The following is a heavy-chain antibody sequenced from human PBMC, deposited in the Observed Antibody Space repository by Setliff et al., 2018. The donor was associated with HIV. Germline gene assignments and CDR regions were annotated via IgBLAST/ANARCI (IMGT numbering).Heavy chain of an antibody. D-gene: IGHD6-6*01. J-gene: IGHJ6*02. CDR1: GYSLTSGYY. V-gene: IGHV4-38-2*01. CDR2: IHDSGRT. CDR3: ARGFGSTWSNLDYYSGMDV. Sequence: PSETLSLTCGVSGYSLTSGYYWGWIRQPPGKGLEWIGSIHDSGRTYYNPSLKSRVTISVDTSKNQFSLKLSSVTAADTAVYYCARGFGSTWSNLDYYSGMDVWGQGTTVTVSS.